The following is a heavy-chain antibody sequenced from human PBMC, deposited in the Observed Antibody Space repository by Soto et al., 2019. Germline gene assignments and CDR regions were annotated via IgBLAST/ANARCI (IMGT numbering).Heavy chain of an antibody. CDR2: IYSGGST. CDR3: ARDRGSSGWYYFDY. J-gene: IGHJ4*02. CDR1: GFTVSSNY. Sequence: GGSLRLSCAASGFTVSSNYMSWVRQAPGKGLEWVSVIYSGGSTYYADSVKGRFTISRDNSKNTLYLQMNGLRAEDTAVYYCARDRGSSGWYYFDYWGQGTLVTGSS. D-gene: IGHD6-19*01. V-gene: IGHV3-66*01.